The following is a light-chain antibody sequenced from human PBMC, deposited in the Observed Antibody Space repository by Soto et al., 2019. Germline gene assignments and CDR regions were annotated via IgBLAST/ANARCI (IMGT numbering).Light chain of an antibody. CDR1: QRIATW. CDR2: GAS. V-gene: IGKV1-5*01. Sequence: DIPLTQSPSTLSASVGDRVTITCRASQRIATWLAWYQHQPGSAPKLLIYGASTLQSWVPSRFSGSGSGAEFTLTIDNLQPEDFATYYCQQYHLYWTFGPGTKVEI. CDR3: QQYHLYWT. J-gene: IGKJ1*01.